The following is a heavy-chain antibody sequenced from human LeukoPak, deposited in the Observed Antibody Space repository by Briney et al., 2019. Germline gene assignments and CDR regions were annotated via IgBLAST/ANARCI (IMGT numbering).Heavy chain of an antibody. CDR3: TRANGYGLIDY. J-gene: IGHJ4*02. Sequence: PSQTLSLTCTVSGGSITSTTYYWSWIRQPAGKGPEWIGRIYTSGITAYNPSLESRVTISIDTSKNQFSLNLSSVTAADTAMYYCTRANGYGLIDYWGQGTLVTVSS. D-gene: IGHD5-18*01. CDR2: IYTSGIT. CDR1: GGSITSTTYY. V-gene: IGHV4-61*02.